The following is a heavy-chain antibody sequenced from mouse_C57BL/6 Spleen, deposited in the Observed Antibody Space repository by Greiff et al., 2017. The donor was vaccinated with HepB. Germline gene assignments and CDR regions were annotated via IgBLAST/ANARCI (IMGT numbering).Heavy chain of an antibody. V-gene: IGHV1-52*01. CDR2: IDPSDSET. J-gene: IGHJ4*01. Sequence: QVQLQQPGAELVRPGSSVKLSCKASGYTFTSYWMHWVKQRPIQGLEWIGNIDPSDSETHYNQNFKDKATLTVDKSSSTAYMQLSSLTSEDSAVYYCARNGDYDCYAMDYWGQRTSVTVSS. CDR3: ARNGDYDCYAMDY. CDR1: GYTFTSYW. D-gene: IGHD2-4*01.